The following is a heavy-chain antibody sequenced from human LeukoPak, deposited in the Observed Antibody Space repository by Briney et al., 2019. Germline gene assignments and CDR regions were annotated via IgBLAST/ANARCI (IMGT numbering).Heavy chain of an antibody. D-gene: IGHD2-15*01. Sequence: GASVKVSCKASGGTFSSYAISWVRQAPGQGLEWMGGIIPIFGTANYAQKFQGRVTITADESTSTAYMELSSLRSEDTAVYYCARDAVVAATSSLDYWGQGTLVTVSS. CDR2: IIPIFGTA. V-gene: IGHV1-69*13. CDR3: ARDAVVAATSSLDY. CDR1: GGTFSSYA. J-gene: IGHJ4*02.